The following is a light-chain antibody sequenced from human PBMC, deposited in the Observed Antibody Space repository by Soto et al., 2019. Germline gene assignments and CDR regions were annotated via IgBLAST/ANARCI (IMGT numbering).Light chain of an antibody. CDR2: KAS. J-gene: IGKJ1*01. Sequence: DNKMTQSPSTLPASIGDRVTITCRASQSVSFWLAWYQQKPGKAPKLLIYKASNLESGVPSRFSGGGFGTEFTLTISSLQPDDFATYYCQQYNTYWTFGQGTKVDIK. V-gene: IGKV1-5*03. CDR3: QQYNTYWT. CDR1: QSVSFW.